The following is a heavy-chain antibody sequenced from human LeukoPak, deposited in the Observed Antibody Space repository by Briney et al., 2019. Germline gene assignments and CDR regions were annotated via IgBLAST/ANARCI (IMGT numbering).Heavy chain of an antibody. CDR2: IGSSSLII. D-gene: IGHD2-15*01. CDR3: ARGISAVVPRAFDV. CDR1: GFTFNNYS. J-gene: IGHJ3*01. V-gene: IGHV3-48*04. Sequence: GGSLRLSCAAPGFTFNNYSVNWVRQAPGKGLELISYIGSSSLIIYYADSVKGRFTISRENAKNTLYLQLNSLRAEDTAVCFCARGISAVVPRAFDVWGQGTLVTVSS.